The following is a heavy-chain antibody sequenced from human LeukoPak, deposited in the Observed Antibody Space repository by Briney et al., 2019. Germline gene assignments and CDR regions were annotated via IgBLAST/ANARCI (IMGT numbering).Heavy chain of an antibody. CDR3: AKLNYDSSGYLDY. CDR2: ISGNGGST. Sequence: GGSLRLSCAASGFTFSSYAMSWVRQAPGKGLEWVSAISGNGGSTYYADSVKGRFTISRDNSKNTLYLQMNSLRAEDTAVYYCAKLNYDSSGYLDYWGQGTLVTVSS. J-gene: IGHJ4*02. D-gene: IGHD3-22*01. V-gene: IGHV3-23*01. CDR1: GFTFSSYA.